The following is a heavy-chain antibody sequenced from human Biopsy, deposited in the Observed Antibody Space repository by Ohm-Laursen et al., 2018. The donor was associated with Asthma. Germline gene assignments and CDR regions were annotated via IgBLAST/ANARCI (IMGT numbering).Heavy chain of an antibody. Sequence: ASVKVSCKAPGGTFSNFAISWVRQAPGQGLEWLGGIMTVFGTTNYAQKFQGRVTITADESTSTAYMEVTSLRSEDTAIYYCARCQVGYSSGWSLLLKKIYYSGMDVWGQGNAVTVS. CDR2: IMTVFGTT. D-gene: IGHD6-19*01. J-gene: IGHJ6*02. CDR3: ARCQVGYSSGWSLLLKKIYYSGMDV. CDR1: GGTFSNFA. V-gene: IGHV1-69*13.